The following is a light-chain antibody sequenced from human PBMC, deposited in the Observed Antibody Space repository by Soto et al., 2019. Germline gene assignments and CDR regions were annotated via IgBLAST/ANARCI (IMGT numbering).Light chain of an antibody. Sequence: QSALTQPPSASGSPGQSVAISCTGTSSDIGAYKFVSWYQQHPGKAPKLIIYEVSRRPSGVPDRFSGSKSGNTASLTVSGLLAEDEADYYCSLYVGTNSVVFGGGTKVTVL. J-gene: IGLJ2*01. CDR1: SSDIGAYKF. CDR3: SLYVGTNSVV. V-gene: IGLV2-8*01. CDR2: EVS.